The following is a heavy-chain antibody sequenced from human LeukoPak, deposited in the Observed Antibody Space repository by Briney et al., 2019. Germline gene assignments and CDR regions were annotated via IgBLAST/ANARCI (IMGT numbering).Heavy chain of an antibody. J-gene: IGHJ4*02. CDR3: ASYPYSGSYFFDY. Sequence: PGGSLRPSCAASGFTFSSYSMNWVRQAPGKGLEWVSSISSSSSYIYYADSVKGRFTISRDNAKNSLYLQMNSLRAEDTAVYYCASYPYSGSYFFDYWGQGTLVTVSS. D-gene: IGHD1-26*01. V-gene: IGHV3-21*01. CDR1: GFTFSSYS. CDR2: ISSSSSYI.